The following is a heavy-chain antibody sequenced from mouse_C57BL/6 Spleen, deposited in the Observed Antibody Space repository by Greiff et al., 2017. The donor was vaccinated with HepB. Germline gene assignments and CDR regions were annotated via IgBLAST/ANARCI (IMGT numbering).Heavy chain of an antibody. CDR3: ARMDSSGYRYAMDY. Sequence: VQLQQSGPELVKPGASVKISCKASGYAFSSSWMNWVKQRPGKGLEWIGRIYPGDGDTNYNGKFKGKATLTADKSSSTAYMQLSSLTSEDSAVYFCARMDSSGYRYAMDYWGQGTSVTVSS. CDR1: GYAFSSSW. D-gene: IGHD3-2*02. V-gene: IGHV1-82*01. CDR2: IYPGDGDT. J-gene: IGHJ4*01.